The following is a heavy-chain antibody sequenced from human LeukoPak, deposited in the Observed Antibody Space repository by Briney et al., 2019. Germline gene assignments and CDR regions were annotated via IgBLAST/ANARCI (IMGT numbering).Heavy chain of an antibody. V-gene: IGHV3-7*01. D-gene: IGHD1-26*01. CDR2: IRQDGGER. CDR3: ARDVGALDL. Sequence: GGSLRLSCAASGFTSGNNWLAWVRQAPGKGLEWVANIRQDGGERSYVDSVKGRFTISRDNAKSSLYLQMNSLKGEDTAVYYCARDVGALDLWGQGTMVTVSS. J-gene: IGHJ3*01. CDR1: GFTSGNNW.